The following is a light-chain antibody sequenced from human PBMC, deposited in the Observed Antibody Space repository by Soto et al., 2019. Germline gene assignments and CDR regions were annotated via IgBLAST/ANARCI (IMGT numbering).Light chain of an antibody. CDR1: QSVSGNS. J-gene: IGKJ5*01. CDR2: DVS. Sequence: VWTQSPDTLSVSPGERATLSCMASQSVSGNSFAWYRQNRGQAPRLLFYDVSTRATGIPDRFSGSGSGTDFTLTISRLEPEDFAVYYCQQYGSSPPITFGQGTRLEIK. V-gene: IGKV3-20*01. CDR3: QQYGSSPPIT.